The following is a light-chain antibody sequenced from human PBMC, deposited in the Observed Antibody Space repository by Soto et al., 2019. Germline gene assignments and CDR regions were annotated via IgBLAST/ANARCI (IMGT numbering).Light chain of an antibody. V-gene: IGKV1-33*01. CDR2: AAS. CDR1: QSISSY. Sequence: DIQMTQSQSSLSASAGDRVNTPCRASQSISSYLTWYQQKPGKAPKLLIYAASSLETGVPSRFSGSGSGTDVTLTVSSLQPEDFATYYCQQYDNLPLIFGQGTRLEIK. CDR3: QQYDNLPLI. J-gene: IGKJ5*01.